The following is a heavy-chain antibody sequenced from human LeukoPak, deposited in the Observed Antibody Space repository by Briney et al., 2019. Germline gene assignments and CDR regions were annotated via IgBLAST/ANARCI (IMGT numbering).Heavy chain of an antibody. D-gene: IGHD3-3*01. V-gene: IGHV1-46*01. CDR2: TNPSGGST. CDR1: GYTVTSYC. CDR3: ARDFSRDDFWNGKGYFDY. Sequence: ASVKVSCKASGYTVTSYCIHWVRQAPGQGLEWMGITNPSGGSTSYAQNFQGRVTMTRDTSTSTVYMELSSLRSEDTAVYYCARDFSRDDFWNGKGYFDYWGQGTLVTVSS. J-gene: IGHJ4*02.